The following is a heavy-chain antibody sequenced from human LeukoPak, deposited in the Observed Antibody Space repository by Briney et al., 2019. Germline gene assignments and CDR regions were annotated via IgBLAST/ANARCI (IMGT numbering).Heavy chain of an antibody. Sequence: SETLSLTCAVYGGSFSGYYWSWIRQPPGKGLEWIGEINHSGSTNYNPSLKRRVTISVNTSKNQFSLKLRSVTAADTAVYYCARSTGGYYNYYYYYMDVWGKGTTVTVSS. CDR1: GGSFSGYY. V-gene: IGHV4-34*01. CDR3: ARSTGGYYNYYYYYMDV. J-gene: IGHJ6*03. CDR2: INHSGST. D-gene: IGHD3-22*01.